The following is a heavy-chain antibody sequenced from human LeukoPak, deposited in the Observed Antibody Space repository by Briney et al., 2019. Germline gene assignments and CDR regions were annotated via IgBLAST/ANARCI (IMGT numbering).Heavy chain of an antibody. CDR2: ISYDGSNK. D-gene: IGHD5-24*01. CDR1: GLTFSSYA. J-gene: IGHJ4*02. Sequence: PGRSLRLSCAASGLTFSSYAMHWVRQAPGKGLEWVAVISYDGSNKYYADSVKGRFTISRDNSKNTLYLQMNSLRAEDTAVYYCARGQDGYNEFDYWGQGTLVTVSS. CDR3: ARGQDGYNEFDY. V-gene: IGHV3-30-3*01.